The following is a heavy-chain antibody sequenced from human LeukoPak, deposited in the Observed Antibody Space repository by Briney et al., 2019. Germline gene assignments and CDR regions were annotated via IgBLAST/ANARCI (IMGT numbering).Heavy chain of an antibody. V-gene: IGHV4-38-2*02. CDR2: IYHSGST. D-gene: IGHD3-10*01. CDR1: GYSISSGYY. Sequence: SETLSLTCTVPGYSISSGYYWGWIRQPPGKGLEWIGSIYHSGSTYYNPSLKSRVTISVDTSKNQFSLKLSSVTAADTAVYYCARVYGSGSYYIPHDAFDIWGQGTMVTVSS. J-gene: IGHJ3*02. CDR3: ARVYGSGSYYIPHDAFDI.